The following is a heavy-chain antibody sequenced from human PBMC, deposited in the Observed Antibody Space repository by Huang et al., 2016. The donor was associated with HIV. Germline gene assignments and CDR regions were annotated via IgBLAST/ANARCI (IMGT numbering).Heavy chain of an antibody. CDR1: GFTFSSYG. D-gene: IGHD6-13*01. J-gene: IGHJ4*02. CDR3: AKGGSAAAVLDF. Sequence: QVQLVESGGGVVQPGRSLRISCAASGFTFSSYGMHWVRQAPGKGLEWGAVISYDAKTKYDADSGKGRFSISRDNSKTTVYLQLNSLRVEDTAVYYCAKGGSAAAVLDFWGQGTLVTVSS. V-gene: IGHV3-30*18. CDR2: ISYDAKTK.